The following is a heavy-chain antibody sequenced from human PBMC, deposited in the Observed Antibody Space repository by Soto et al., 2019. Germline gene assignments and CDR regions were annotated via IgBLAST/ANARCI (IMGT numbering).Heavy chain of an antibody. CDR1: GFTFSSYW. J-gene: IGHJ4*02. D-gene: IGHD2-2*01. Sequence: EVQLVESGGGLGQPGGSLRLSCATSGFTFSSYWMSWVRQAPGKGLEWVATIKQDGSEKHYVDSVEGRFTISRDNAKDSLSLQMNSLRAEDTTIYYCARGCGRPSCPYYFDYWGQGTLVTVSS. CDR2: IKQDGSEK. CDR3: ARGCGRPSCPYYFDY. V-gene: IGHV3-7*01.